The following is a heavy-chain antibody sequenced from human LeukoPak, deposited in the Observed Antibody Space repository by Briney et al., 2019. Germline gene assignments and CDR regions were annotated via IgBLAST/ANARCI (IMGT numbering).Heavy chain of an antibody. V-gene: IGHV4-39*07. CDR2: IYYSGST. CDR1: GGSISSYY. CDR3: ARGGPWGYYGSGSYYFDY. Sequence: SETLSLTCTVSGGSISSYYWGWIRQPPGKGLEWIGSIYYSGSTYYNPSLTSRVTMSVDTSKNQFSLKLSSVTAADTAVYYCARGGPWGYYGSGSYYFDYWGQGTLVTVSS. D-gene: IGHD3-10*01. J-gene: IGHJ4*02.